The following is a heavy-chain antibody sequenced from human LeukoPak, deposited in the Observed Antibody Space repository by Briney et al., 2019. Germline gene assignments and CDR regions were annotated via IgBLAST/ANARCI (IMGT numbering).Heavy chain of an antibody. Sequence: PGRSLRLSCAASGFTFDDYAMHWVRQAPGKGLEWVSGINWNSGSIAYADSVKGRFTVSRDNAKNSLYLQMNSLRAEDTAVYYCARDVSSGGAFDIWGQGTMVTVSS. CDR1: GFTFDDYA. D-gene: IGHD3-10*01. CDR3: ARDVSSGGAFDI. V-gene: IGHV3-9*01. J-gene: IGHJ3*02. CDR2: INWNSGSI.